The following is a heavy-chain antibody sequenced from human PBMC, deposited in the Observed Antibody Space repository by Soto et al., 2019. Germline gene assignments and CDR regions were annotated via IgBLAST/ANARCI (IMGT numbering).Heavy chain of an antibody. J-gene: IGHJ5*02. V-gene: IGHV4-59*01. CDR1: GGSISSYY. Sequence: SETLSLTCTVSGGSISSYYWSWIRQPPGKGLEWIGYIYYSGSTNYNPSLKSRVTISVDTSKNQFSLKRSSVTAADTAVYYCGSAGRYSDILTGYYRTNWFDPWGQGTLVTVSS. CDR2: IYYSGST. D-gene: IGHD3-9*01. CDR3: GSAGRYSDILTGYYRTNWFDP.